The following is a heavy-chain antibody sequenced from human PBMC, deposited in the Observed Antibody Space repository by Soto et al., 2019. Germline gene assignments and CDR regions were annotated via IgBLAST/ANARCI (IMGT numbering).Heavy chain of an antibody. CDR1: GYTFTGYY. Sequence: QVQLVQSGAEVKKPGASVKVSCKASGYTFTGYYMHWVRQAPGQGLEWMGWINPNSGGTNYAQKFQGWVTMTRDTSISTAYMELSRLRSDDTAVYYCARDAGPLVVAEVRQYYYYYGMDVWGQGTTVTVSS. CDR2: INPNSGGT. J-gene: IGHJ6*02. D-gene: IGHD3-22*01. V-gene: IGHV1-2*04. CDR3: ARDAGPLVVAEVRQYYYYYGMDV.